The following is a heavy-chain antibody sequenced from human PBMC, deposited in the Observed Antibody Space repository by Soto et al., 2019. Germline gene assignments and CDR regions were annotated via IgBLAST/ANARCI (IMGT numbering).Heavy chain of an antibody. CDR2: ISASGGST. V-gene: IGHV3-23*01. Sequence: EVQLLESGGGLVQPGGSLRLSCAASGFPFSSYAMSWVRQAPGTGLEWVSAISASGGSTYYADSVKGRFTISRDNSKNTVYLEMNSLRAEDTAVYYCARDRGGDYVRNWFDPWGQGTLVTVSS. J-gene: IGHJ5*02. CDR3: ARDRGGDYVRNWFDP. D-gene: IGHD4-17*01. CDR1: GFPFSSYA.